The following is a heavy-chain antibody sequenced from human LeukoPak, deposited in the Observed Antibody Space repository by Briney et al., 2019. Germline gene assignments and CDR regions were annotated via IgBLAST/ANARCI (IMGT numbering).Heavy chain of an antibody. CDR3: ASSFYYDSRDY. CDR2: ITPSGST. D-gene: IGHD3-22*01. CDR1: GGSFSGYF. J-gene: IGHJ4*02. V-gene: IGHV4-34*01. Sequence: SETLSLTCVVYGGSFSGYFWSWIRQPPGKGLEWIGEITPSGSTNYNPSIKSRVSISIDTSKKKLSLRLTSVTAADSAVYYCASSFYYDSRDYWGQGTLVTVSS.